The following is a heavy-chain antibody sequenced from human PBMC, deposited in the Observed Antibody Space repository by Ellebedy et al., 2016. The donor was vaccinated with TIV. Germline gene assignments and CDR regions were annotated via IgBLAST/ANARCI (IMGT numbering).Heavy chain of an antibody. V-gene: IGHV3-23*01. Sequence: PGGSLRLSCAASGLTFSSYAMSWVRQAPGKGLEWVSAISGSGGSTYYADSVKGRFTISRDNSKNTLYLQMNSLRAEDTAVYYCANYHRETGTEKKRFDYWGQGTLVTVSS. D-gene: IGHD1-1*01. CDR1: GLTFSSYA. CDR3: ANYHRETGTEKKRFDY. CDR2: ISGSGGST. J-gene: IGHJ4*02.